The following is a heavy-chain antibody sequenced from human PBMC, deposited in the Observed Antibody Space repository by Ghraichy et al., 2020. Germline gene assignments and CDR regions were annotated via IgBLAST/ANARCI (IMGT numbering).Heavy chain of an antibody. CDR1: GFTVSSNY. Sequence: GGSLRLSCAASGFTVSSNYMSWVRQAPGKGLEWVSVIYSGVSTYYADSVKGRFTISRHNSKNTLYLQMNSLRAEDTAVYYCARGRYDILTGYYRYYWGQGTLVTVSS. D-gene: IGHD3-9*01. CDR2: IYSGVST. V-gene: IGHV3-53*04. J-gene: IGHJ4*02. CDR3: ARGRYDILTGYYRYY.